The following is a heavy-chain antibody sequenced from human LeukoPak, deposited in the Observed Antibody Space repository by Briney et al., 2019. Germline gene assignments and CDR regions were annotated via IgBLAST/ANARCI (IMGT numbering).Heavy chain of an antibody. Sequence: GGSLRLSCAASGFTFSSYAMHWVRQAPGKGLEWVAVISYDGSNKYYADSVKGRFTISRDNSKNTLYLQMNSLRAEDTAVYYCARDKGGYSYGRYGYWGQGTLVTVSS. CDR2: ISYDGSNK. V-gene: IGHV3-30-3*01. CDR1: GFTFSSYA. J-gene: IGHJ4*02. CDR3: ARDKGGYSYGRYGY. D-gene: IGHD5-18*01.